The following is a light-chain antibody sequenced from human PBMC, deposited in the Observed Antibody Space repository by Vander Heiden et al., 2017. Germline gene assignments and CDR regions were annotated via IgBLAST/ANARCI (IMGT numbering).Light chain of an antibody. CDR2: DVT. CDR1: SSDIGGYNY. V-gene: IGLV2-8*01. J-gene: IGLJ2*01. CDR3: STYAGTNNIL. Sequence: PPAASASPGQSVTISCTGTSSDIGGYNYVSWYQQHPGKAPQLIIYDVTERPSGVPDRFSGSKSGNTASLTVSGLQTEDEADYYCSTYAGTNNILFGGGTKLTVL.